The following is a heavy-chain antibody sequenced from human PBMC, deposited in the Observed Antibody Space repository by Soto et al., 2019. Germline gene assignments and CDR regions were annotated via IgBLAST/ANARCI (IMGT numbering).Heavy chain of an antibody. V-gene: IGHV3-30-3*01. CDR2: ISYDGSNK. D-gene: IGHD4-4*01. CDR3: ARVAVEMATVHVFDS. Sequence: QVQLVESGGGVVQPGRSLRLSCAASGFTFSSYAMHWVRQAPGKGLEWVAVISYDGSNKYYADSVKGRFTISRDNSKNTLYLQMSSLRAEDTAVYYWARVAVEMATVHVFDSWGQGTLVTVSS. J-gene: IGHJ4*02. CDR1: GFTFSSYA.